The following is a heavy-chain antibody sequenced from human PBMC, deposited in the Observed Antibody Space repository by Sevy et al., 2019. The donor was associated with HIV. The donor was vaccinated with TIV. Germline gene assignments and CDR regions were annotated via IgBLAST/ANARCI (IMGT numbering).Heavy chain of an antibody. V-gene: IGHV4-34*01. CDR3: ARSVNVLRYFDWLLVPGEFDY. J-gene: IGHJ4*02. CDR1: GGSFSGYY. D-gene: IGHD3-9*01. Sequence: SETLSLTCAVYGGSFSGYYWSWIRQPPGKGLEWIGEINHSGSTNYNPSLKSRVTISVDTSKNQFSLKLSSVTAADTAVYYCARSVNVLRYFDWLLVPGEFDYWGQGTLVTVSS. CDR2: INHSGST.